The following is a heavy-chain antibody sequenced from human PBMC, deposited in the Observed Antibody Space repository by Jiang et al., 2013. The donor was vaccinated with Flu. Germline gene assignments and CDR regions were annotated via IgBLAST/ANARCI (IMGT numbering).Heavy chain of an antibody. CDR3: ARFIRGDVGELLDY. V-gene: IGHV4-4*02. D-gene: IGHD3-10*01. J-gene: IGHJ4*02. CDR2: T. Sequence: TNYNPSLKSRVTISVDKSKNQFSLKLSSVTAADTAVYYCARFIRGDVGELLDYWGQGTLVTVSP.